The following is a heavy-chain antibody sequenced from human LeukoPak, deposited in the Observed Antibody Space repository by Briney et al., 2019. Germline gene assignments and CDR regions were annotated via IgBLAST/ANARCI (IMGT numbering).Heavy chain of an antibody. V-gene: IGHV3-33*01. CDR1: GFHFSTYG. CDR2: IWYDGSNK. CDR3: ARGRSWGSQCYFDY. Sequence: GGSLRLSCAASGFHFSTYGMHWVRQAPGKGLEGVGVIWYDGSNKIYAESVKGRFTISRDNSKNTLYLQMNSLRAEDTAVYYCARGRSWGSQCYFDYWGQGTLVTVSS. J-gene: IGHJ4*02. D-gene: IGHD7-27*01.